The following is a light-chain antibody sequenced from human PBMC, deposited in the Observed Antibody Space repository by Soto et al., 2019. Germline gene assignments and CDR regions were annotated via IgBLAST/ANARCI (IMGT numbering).Light chain of an antibody. CDR1: QSVSSTY. Sequence: EIVLTQSPGTLSLSPGERATLSCRASQSVSSTYLAWYQQKPGQAPRPLIYSASRRATGFPARFSGSGTGTDFTLTISSLQSEDFAVYYCQQYDNWPWTFGQGTKVDIK. V-gene: IGKV3-20*01. J-gene: IGKJ1*01. CDR2: SAS. CDR3: QQYDNWPWT.